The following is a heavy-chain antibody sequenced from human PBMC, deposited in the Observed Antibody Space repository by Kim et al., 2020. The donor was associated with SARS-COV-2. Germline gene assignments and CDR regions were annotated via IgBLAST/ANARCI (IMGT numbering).Heavy chain of an antibody. CDR2: VYYSGST. V-gene: IGHV4-39*01. CDR3: ARLQYHDVRGAHWYFDL. J-gene: IGHJ2*01. CDR1: GGSISSLSYY. Sequence: SETLSLTCTVSGGSISSLSYYWGWIGQPPGKVLEWIGNVYYSGSTYYNPSLKSRVTISVDTSENQFSLKLSSVTAADTAVYYCARLQYHDVRGAHWYFDL. D-gene: IGHD3-3*01.